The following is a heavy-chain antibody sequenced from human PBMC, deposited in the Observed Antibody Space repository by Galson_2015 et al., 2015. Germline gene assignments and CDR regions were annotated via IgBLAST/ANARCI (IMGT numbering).Heavy chain of an antibody. CDR3: AWTSGPRDGMDV. V-gene: IGHV5-51*01. D-gene: IGHD2-15*01. CDR1: GYSFTSYW. CDR2: MHPGDSDT. J-gene: IGHJ6*02. Sequence: QSGAEVKKPGESLKISCQGSGYSFTSYWIVWVRQMPGKGLEWMGIMHPGDSDTRYSPSFQGQVTISADKSINTAYLQWTSLKASDTGVYYCAWTSGPRDGMDVWGQGTTVTVSS.